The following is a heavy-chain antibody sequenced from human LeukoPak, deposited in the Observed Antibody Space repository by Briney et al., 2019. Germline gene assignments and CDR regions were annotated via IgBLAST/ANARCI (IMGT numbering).Heavy chain of an antibody. J-gene: IGHJ4*02. CDR2: INPNSGGT. CDR1: GYTLTGYY. D-gene: IGHD4-17*01. V-gene: IGHV1-2*02. CDR3: ARGPLYLTTVTTYLIDY. Sequence: ASVKVSCKASGYTLTGYYMHWVRQAPGQGLEWMGWINPNSGGTNYAQKFQGRVTMTRDTSISTAYMELSRLRSDDTAVYYCARGPLYLTTVTTYLIDYWGQGTLVTVSS.